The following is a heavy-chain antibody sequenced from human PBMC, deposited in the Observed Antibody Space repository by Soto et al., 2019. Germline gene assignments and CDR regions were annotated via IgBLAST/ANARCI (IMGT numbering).Heavy chain of an antibody. J-gene: IGHJ5*02. CDR3: ALHDWFDH. CDR1: GFQVSSHY. V-gene: IGHV3-53*01. Sequence: EVQVVESGGGLIQPGGSLRLSCAASGFQVSSHYMSWVRQAPGKGLEWGSVIYSGGTTYYAESVKGRFTISRYNSKNTMSLQMNILRVEDTAVYYCALHDWFDHWGQGTLVTVSS. CDR2: IYSGGTT.